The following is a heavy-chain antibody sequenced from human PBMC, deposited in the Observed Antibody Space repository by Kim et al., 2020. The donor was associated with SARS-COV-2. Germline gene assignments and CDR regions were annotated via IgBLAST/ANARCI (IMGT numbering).Heavy chain of an antibody. CDR3: AKNFASDSSGIHAFDI. D-gene: IGHD3-22*01. J-gene: IGHJ3*02. CDR2: ISGSGGST. CDR1: GFTFSSYA. V-gene: IGHV3-23*01. Sequence: GGSLRLSCAASGFTFSSYAMSWVRQAPGKGLEWVSAISGSGGSTYYADSVKGRFTISRDNSKNTLYLQMNSLRAEDTAVYYCAKNFASDSSGIHAFDIWGQGKMVTVSS.